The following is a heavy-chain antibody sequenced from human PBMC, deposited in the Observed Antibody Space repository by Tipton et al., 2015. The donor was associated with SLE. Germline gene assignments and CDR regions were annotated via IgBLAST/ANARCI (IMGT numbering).Heavy chain of an antibody. J-gene: IGHJ3*02. CDR1: GYTFTSYG. CDR2: ISAYNGNT. CDR3: ARDLRRYDSSAEAAFDI. D-gene: IGHD3-22*01. V-gene: IGHV1-18*01. Sequence: QVQLVQSGAEVKKPGASVKVSCKASGYTFTSYGISWVRQAPGQGLEWMGWISAYNGNTNSAQKLQGRVTMTTDTSTSTAYMELRSLRSDDTAVYYCARDLRRYDSSAEAAFDIWGQGTMVTVSS.